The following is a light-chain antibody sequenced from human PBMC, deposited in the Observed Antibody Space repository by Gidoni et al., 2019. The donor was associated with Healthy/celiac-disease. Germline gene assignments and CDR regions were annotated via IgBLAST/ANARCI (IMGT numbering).Light chain of an antibody. CDR2: AAS. CDR3: QQSFSTPHT. Sequence: DIQMTQSPSSLSASVGDRVTITCRASQSFTSYLNWYQQKPGKAPKLLIYAASTLQSGVPSRFSGSGSGTDFTLTISSLHPEDFATYYCQQSFSTPHTFGQGTKLEIK. CDR1: QSFTSY. J-gene: IGKJ2*01. V-gene: IGKV1-39*01.